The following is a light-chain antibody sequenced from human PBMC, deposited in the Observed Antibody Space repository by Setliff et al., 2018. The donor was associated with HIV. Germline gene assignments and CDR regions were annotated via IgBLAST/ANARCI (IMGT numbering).Light chain of an antibody. CDR1: SSNIGKDY. J-gene: IGLJ2*01. Sequence: QSLLTHPPSVSAAPGQKVIISCSGSSSNIGKDYVSWYQQRPGTAPKLLIYDNNKRPSGIPDRFSGSKSGTSATLGITGLQTGDEADYYCGTWDSNLSAVVFGGGTKVTVL. CDR3: GTWDSNLSAVV. CDR2: DNN. V-gene: IGLV1-51*01.